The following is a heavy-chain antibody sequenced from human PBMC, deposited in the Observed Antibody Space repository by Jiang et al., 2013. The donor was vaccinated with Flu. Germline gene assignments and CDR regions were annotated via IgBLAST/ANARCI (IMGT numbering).Heavy chain of an antibody. J-gene: IGHJ4*02. CDR1: GGSISSGGYY. D-gene: IGHD3-10*01. CDR3: ARGTTFYYGSGSYYNMHYLDS. CDR2: IYNSGTT. V-gene: IGHV4-31*03. Sequence: SLTCTVSGGSISSGGYYWSWIRQHPGKGLEWIGYIYNSGTTYYNPSLKSRVSISVDTSKNQFSLTLSYVTAADTAVYYCARGTTFYYGSGSYYNMHYLDSWGQGTLVTVSS.